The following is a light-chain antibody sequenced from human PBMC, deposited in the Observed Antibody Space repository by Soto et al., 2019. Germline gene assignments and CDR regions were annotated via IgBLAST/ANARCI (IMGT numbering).Light chain of an antibody. CDR2: GVS. V-gene: IGKV3-11*01. CDR1: QSISSS. J-gene: IGKJ1*01. Sequence: EIVLTQSPATLSLSPGERATLSCRASQSISSSLAWYQQKPGQAPRLLIYGVSNRATGIPARFSASGSGTDFTLAISSLEPEDFAVYYCQQRSNWPPEWTFGQGTKVDIK. CDR3: QQRSNWPPEWT.